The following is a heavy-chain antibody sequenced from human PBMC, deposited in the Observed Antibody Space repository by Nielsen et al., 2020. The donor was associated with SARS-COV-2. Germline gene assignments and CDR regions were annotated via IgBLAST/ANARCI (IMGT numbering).Heavy chain of an antibody. CDR2: ISWNSGSI. V-gene: IGHV3-9*01. J-gene: IGHJ3*02. Sequence: SLKISCAASGFTFDDYAMHWVRQAPGKGLEWVSGISWNSGSIGYADSVKGRFTISRDNAKNSLYLQMNSLRAEDTALYYCAKDRSWGYYDILTGYLAFDIWGQGTMVTVSS. CDR1: GFTFDDYA. D-gene: IGHD3-9*01. CDR3: AKDRSWGYYDILTGYLAFDI.